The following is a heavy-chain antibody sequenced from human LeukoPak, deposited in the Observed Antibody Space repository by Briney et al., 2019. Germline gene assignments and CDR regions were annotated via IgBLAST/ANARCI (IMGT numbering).Heavy chain of an antibody. CDR1: GGSISSYY. Sequence: PSETLSLTCTVSGGSISSYYWSWIRQPPGKGLEWIGYIYYSGSTNYNPSLKSRVTISVDTSKNQFSLKLSSVTAADTAVYYCARRERFGDTYYFDYWGQGTLVTVSS. J-gene: IGHJ4*02. CDR3: ARRERFGDTYYFDY. V-gene: IGHV4-59*08. D-gene: IGHD3-10*01. CDR2: IYYSGST.